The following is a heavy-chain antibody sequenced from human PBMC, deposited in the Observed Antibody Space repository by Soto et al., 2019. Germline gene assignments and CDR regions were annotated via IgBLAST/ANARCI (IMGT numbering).Heavy chain of an antibody. V-gene: IGHV5-51*01. J-gene: IGHJ6*02. Sequence: PXESLKISCKGSGYSFTSYWIGWVRQMPGKGLEGMGIIYPGDSDTRYSPSFQGQVTISADKSISTAYLQWSSLKASDTAMYYCARQFYYDSSGYPPYYYYGMDVWGQGTTVTVSS. CDR3: ARQFYYDSSGYPPYYYYGMDV. CDR1: GYSFTSYW. CDR2: IYPGDSDT. D-gene: IGHD3-22*01.